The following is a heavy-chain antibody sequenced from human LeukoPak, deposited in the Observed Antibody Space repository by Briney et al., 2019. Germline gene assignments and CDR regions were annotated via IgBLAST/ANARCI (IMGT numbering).Heavy chain of an antibody. CDR1: RGSPSADN. D-gene: IGHD6-6*01. Sequence: SGTLSLTCTVSRGSPSADNWSWGRGRPGEGVGWGADTHPRGPTNSNPSLKTRSTISAHTSKTQFSLKLSSVTAADTAVYYCARPDAGIAARPFDNWGQGTLVTVSS. J-gene: IGHJ4*02. CDR2: THPRGPT. CDR3: ARPDAGIAARPFDN. V-gene: IGHV4-4*09.